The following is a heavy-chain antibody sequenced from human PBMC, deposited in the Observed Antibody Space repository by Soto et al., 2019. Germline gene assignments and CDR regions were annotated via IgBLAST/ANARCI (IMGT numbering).Heavy chain of an antibody. CDR2: ISAYNGNT. J-gene: IGHJ3*02. CDR1: GYTFTSYG. D-gene: IGHD3-9*01. V-gene: IGHV1-18*01. Sequence: QVQLVQSGAEVKKPGASVKVSCKASGYTFTSYGISWVRQAPGKGLEWMGWISAYNGNTNYAQKLQGRVTMTTDTSTSTAYMELRSLRSDDTAVYYCARGTENYDILTGYYSDAFDIWGQGTMVTVSS. CDR3: ARGTENYDILTGYYSDAFDI.